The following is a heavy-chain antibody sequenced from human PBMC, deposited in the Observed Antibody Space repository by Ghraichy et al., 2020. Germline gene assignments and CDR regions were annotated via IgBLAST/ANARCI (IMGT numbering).Heavy chain of an antibody. CDR2: IKHDGGEK. V-gene: IGHV3-7*01. CDR1: GFALRSYW. CDR3: ASPRGVLYYYSMDV. D-gene: IGHD3-10*01. J-gene: IGHJ6*02. Sequence: GGSLRLSCAASGFALRSYWMTWVRQAPGKGLEWVANIKHDGGEKNYVDSVKGRFTISRDNAQNSLYLQMNSLRADDTAVYYCASPRGVLYYYSMDVWSQGTTLSVSS.